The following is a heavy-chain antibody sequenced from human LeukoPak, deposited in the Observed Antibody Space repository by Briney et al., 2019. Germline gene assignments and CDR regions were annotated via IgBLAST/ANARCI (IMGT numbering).Heavy chain of an antibody. J-gene: IGHJ4*02. CDR1: GGSISSSSYY. Sequence: PSETLSLTCTVSGGSISSSSYYWGWIRQPPGKGLEWIGSIYYSGSTYYNPSLKSRVTISVDTSKNQFSLKLSSVTAADTAVFYCARLLVGTLYYFDYWGQGTLVTVSS. D-gene: IGHD2-21*02. V-gene: IGHV4-39*01. CDR3: ARLLVGTLYYFDY. CDR2: IYYSGST.